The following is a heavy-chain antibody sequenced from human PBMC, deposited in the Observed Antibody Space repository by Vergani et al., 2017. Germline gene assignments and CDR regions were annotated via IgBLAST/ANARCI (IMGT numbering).Heavy chain of an antibody. D-gene: IGHD2-2*01. Sequence: QVQLVQSGAEVKKPGSSVKVSCKASGGTFSSYAISWVRQAPGQGLEWMGGIIPIVGTANYAQKFQGRVTITADESTSTAYMELSSLRSEDTAVYYCAGDSCSSNSCYAMDHDYYYMDVWGKGTTVTVSS. CDR2: IIPIVGTA. J-gene: IGHJ6*03. V-gene: IGHV1-69*13. CDR1: GGTFSSYA. CDR3: AGDSCSSNSCYAMDHDYYYMDV.